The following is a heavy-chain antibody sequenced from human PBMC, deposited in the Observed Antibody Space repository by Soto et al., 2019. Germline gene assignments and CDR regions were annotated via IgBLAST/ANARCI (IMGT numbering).Heavy chain of an antibody. V-gene: IGHV1-18*01. CDR1: GYTFTSYG. J-gene: IGHJ6*02. Sequence: QVQLMQSGAEVKKPGASVKVSCKASGYTFTSYGISWVRQAPGQGLEWMGWISTYNGNTNYAQKLQGRVTMTTDTSTSTAYMELRSLRSDDTAVYYCERDLYQSVFYYGMDVWGQGTTVTVSS. D-gene: IGHD2-2*01. CDR3: ERDLYQSVFYYGMDV. CDR2: ISTYNGNT.